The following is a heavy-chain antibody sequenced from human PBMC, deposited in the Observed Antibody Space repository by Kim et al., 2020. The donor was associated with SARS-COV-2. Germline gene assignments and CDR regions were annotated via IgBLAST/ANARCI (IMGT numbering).Heavy chain of an antibody. CDR3: AGKLEPRYYYGSGSYYNNLFDP. V-gene: IGHV3-11*04. CDR1: GFTFSDYY. J-gene: IGHJ5*02. D-gene: IGHD3-10*01. CDR2: ISSSGSTI. Sequence: GGSLRLSCAASGFTFSDYYMSWIRQAPGKGLEWVSYISSSGSTIYYADSVKGRFTISRDNAKNSLYLQMNSLRAEDTAVYYCAGKLEPRYYYGSGSYYNNLFDPWCQRTLVTVSS.